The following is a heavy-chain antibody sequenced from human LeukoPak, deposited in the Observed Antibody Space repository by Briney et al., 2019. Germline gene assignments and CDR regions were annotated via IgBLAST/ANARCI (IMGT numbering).Heavy chain of an antibody. CDR1: GSTFTSYW. D-gene: IGHD1-14*01. Sequence: GRSLRLSSAASGSTFTSYWMSCVSQAPGKGLEWVANIKQDGSEKYYVDSVKGRFTISRDTAKNSLYLQMNSLRAEDTAVYYCARGIIGNHFDYWGQGTLVTVSS. CDR3: ARGIIGNHFDY. J-gene: IGHJ4*02. CDR2: IKQDGSEK. V-gene: IGHV3-7*01.